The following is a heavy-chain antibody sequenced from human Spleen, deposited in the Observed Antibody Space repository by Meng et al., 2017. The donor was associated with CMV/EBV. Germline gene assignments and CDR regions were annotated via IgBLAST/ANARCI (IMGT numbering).Heavy chain of an antibody. CDR1: GYNSSSNG. CDR2: ISVYSGKT. D-gene: IGHD1-1*01. J-gene: IGHJ4*02. CDR3: ARDRDWNLDY. Sequence: KVSWKASGYNSSSNGISWVRQAPGQGPEWLGWISVYSGKTNYAQKFQGRVIMTTETSTSTAYMELRSLRSDDTAVYYCARDRDWNLDYWGQGTLVTVSS. V-gene: IGHV1-18*01.